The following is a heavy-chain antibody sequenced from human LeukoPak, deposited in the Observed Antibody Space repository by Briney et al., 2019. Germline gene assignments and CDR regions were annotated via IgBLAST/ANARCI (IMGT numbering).Heavy chain of an antibody. CDR1: GYTFTSYG. Sequence: ASVKVSCTASGYTFTSYGISWVRQAPGQGLEWMGWISAYNGNTNYAQKLQGRVTMTTDTSTSTAYMELRSPRSDDTAVYYCARVATKAYSGSYSGYWGQGTLVTVSS. CDR2: ISAYNGNT. CDR3: ARVATKAYSGSYSGY. D-gene: IGHD1-26*01. J-gene: IGHJ4*02. V-gene: IGHV1-18*01.